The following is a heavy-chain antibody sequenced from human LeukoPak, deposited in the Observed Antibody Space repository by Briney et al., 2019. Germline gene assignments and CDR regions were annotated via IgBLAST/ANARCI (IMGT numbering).Heavy chain of an antibody. J-gene: IGHJ4*02. V-gene: IGHV3-74*01. CDR1: GFTFSSYW. Sequence: GGSLRLSCSASGFTFSSYWMHWVRQASGKGLVWVSRINSDGSSTSYADSVKGRFTISRDNAKNTLYLQMNSLRADDTALYYCAKDWGPTPSFIDYWGQGTLVTVSS. CDR2: INSDGSST. CDR3: AKDWGPTPSFIDY. D-gene: IGHD1-26*01.